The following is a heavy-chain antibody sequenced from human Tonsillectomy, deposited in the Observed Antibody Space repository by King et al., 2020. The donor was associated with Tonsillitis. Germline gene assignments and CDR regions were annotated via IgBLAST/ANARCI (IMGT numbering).Heavy chain of an antibody. V-gene: IGHV1-69*01. CDR1: GGTFSSQA. CDR3: ARGTCSHTTCYTRRWYFDL. Sequence: VQLVESGAEVKRPGSSVKVSCKASGGTFSSQAIIWVRQTPGQGLEWMGGIMPVFGAPNYAPKFQGRVTITADESTGTAYMELGSLRSDDTAMYYCARGTCSHTTCYTRRWYFDLWGRGTLVTVSS. CDR2: IMPVFGAP. J-gene: IGHJ2*01. D-gene: IGHD2-2*02.